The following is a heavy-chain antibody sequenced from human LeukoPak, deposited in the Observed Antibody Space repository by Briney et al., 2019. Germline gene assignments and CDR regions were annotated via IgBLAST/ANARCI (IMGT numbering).Heavy chain of an antibody. Sequence: GGSLRLSCAASGFTFSSYVMSWVRQAPGKGLEWVSAISGSDGNTYYADSVKGRFTISRDNSKNTLYLQMSSLRAEDTAIYYCAKDPGGYYHYFDYWGQGTLVTVSS. J-gene: IGHJ4*02. CDR2: ISGSDGNT. D-gene: IGHD3-3*01. V-gene: IGHV3-23*01. CDR3: AKDPGGYYHYFDY. CDR1: GFTFSSYV.